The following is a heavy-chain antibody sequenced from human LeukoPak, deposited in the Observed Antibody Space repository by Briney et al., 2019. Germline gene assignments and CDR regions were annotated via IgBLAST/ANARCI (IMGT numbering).Heavy chain of an antibody. CDR3: ARQGAAGRYYYYYMDV. V-gene: IGHV5-51*01. CDR2: IYPDDSNT. D-gene: IGHD6-13*01. Sequence: GESLKISCQGSGYNFPIYWIGWVRQMPGQGLEWMGIIYPDDSNTIYGPSFQGQVTISADKSINTAYLEWSSLKASDTAIYYCARQGAAGRYYYYYMDVWGKGTTVTVSS. J-gene: IGHJ6*03. CDR1: GYNFPIYW.